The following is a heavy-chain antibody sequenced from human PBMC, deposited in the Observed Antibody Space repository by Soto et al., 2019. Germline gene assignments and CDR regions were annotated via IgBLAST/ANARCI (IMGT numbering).Heavy chain of an antibody. D-gene: IGHD3-16*01. V-gene: IGHV3-23*01. CDR1: GFTFSRHG. CDR3: ARGSFGEPLFDY. CDR2: INSGGVRT. Sequence: EVQMLAAGGGVVQPGGSLRLSCGASGFTFSRHGMSWVRQAPGKGLEWVASINSGGVRTDYAESVKGRFTMSRDSSKNMLYLKMNTLRAEDTAIYYCARGSFGEPLFDYWGQGALVTVSS. J-gene: IGHJ4*02.